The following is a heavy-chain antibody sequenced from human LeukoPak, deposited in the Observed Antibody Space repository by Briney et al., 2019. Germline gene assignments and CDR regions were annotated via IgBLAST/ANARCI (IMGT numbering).Heavy chain of an antibody. CDR3: ARATSACYHV. CDR1: GFSFSDYW. V-gene: IGHV3-74*01. Sequence: GGSLRLSCAASGFSFSDYWMHWVRQTPGKGLVWVSRINGDGSTTAYADSVQGRFTISRDNAKNTLYLQMNSLRAEDTAVYYCARATSACYHVWGQGTLVTVSS. D-gene: IGHD3-3*01. J-gene: IGHJ4*02. CDR2: INGDGSTT.